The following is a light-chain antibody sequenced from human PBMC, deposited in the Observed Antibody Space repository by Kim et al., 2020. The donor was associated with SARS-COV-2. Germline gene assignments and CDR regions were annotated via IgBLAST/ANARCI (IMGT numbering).Light chain of an antibody. CDR2: EAS. J-gene: IGKJ2*01. Sequence: SASDGDTVSITCRASLGISNYLAWFRQKPGKAPESLIYEASTLQSGVPSRFQGSGSGTEFTLTINSLQPDDFATYYCHQYDSYPPTFGQGTKLEI. V-gene: IGKV1-16*01. CDR1: LGISNY. CDR3: HQYDSYPPT.